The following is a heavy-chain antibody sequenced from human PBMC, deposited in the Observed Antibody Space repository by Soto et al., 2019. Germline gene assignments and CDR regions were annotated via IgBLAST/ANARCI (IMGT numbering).Heavy chain of an antibody. CDR2: IYHTGST. Sequence: QLQLQESGSGLVKPSQTLSLTCAVSGDSITSVGYSWSWIRQPPGTALEWIGYIYHTGSTYSTAALKRRVTISLDRSKNRISLSLNSVTAADTAVYYCAATVFGEYSHYALDVWGQGTTVTVSS. CDR1: GDSITSVGYS. J-gene: IGHJ6*02. D-gene: IGHD3-3*01. CDR3: AATVFGEYSHYALDV. V-gene: IGHV4-30-2*01.